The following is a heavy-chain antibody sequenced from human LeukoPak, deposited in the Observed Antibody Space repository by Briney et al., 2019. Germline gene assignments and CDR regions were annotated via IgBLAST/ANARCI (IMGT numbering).Heavy chain of an antibody. CDR3: AREWSSSSNNTFDY. Sequence: SETLSLTCAVYGGSFSGYYWSWIRQPPGKGLEWIGEINHSGSTNYNPSLKSRVTISVDTSKNQFSLKLSSVTAADTAVYYCAREWSSSSNNTFDYWGQGTLVTVSP. D-gene: IGHD6-6*01. CDR1: GGSFSGYY. V-gene: IGHV4-34*01. CDR2: INHSGST. J-gene: IGHJ4*02.